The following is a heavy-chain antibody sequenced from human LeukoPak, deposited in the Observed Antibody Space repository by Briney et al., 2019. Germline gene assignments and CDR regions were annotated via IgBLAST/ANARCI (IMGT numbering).Heavy chain of an antibody. CDR2: ISGSGGST. V-gene: IGHV3-23*01. CDR1: GFTFSSYA. D-gene: IGHD6-13*01. Sequence: GGSLRLSCAASGFTFSSYAMSWVRQAPGKGLGWVSAISGSGGSTYYADSVKGRFTISRDNSKNTLYLQMNSLRAEDTAVYYCAKGEIAAAGLYYFDYWGQGTLVTVSS. J-gene: IGHJ4*02. CDR3: AKGEIAAAGLYYFDY.